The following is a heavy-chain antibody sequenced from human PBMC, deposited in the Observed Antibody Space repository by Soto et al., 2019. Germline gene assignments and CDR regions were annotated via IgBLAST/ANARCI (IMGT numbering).Heavy chain of an antibody. J-gene: IGHJ5*02. V-gene: IGHV1-69*01. CDR1: GGTFNSYD. D-gene: IGHD3-22*01. CDR2: IIPIVETP. CDR3: ARLSRPNYYDTSGFFKDNWFDP. Sequence: QVQLVQSGAEVKKPGSSMKVSCKASGGTFNSYDINWVRQAPGQGLEWMGGIIPIVETPKYAQKFQGRVTITADESTNTVYMELSSLRSEDTAMYYCARLSRPNYYDTSGFFKDNWFDPWGQGTQVTVSS.